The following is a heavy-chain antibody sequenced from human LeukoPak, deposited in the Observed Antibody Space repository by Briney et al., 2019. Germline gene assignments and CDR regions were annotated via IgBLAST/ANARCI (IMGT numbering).Heavy chain of an antibody. CDR3: AKTSRGYFDY. CDR2: ISDSGGST. D-gene: IGHD3-10*01. CDR1: GFTFTNYA. J-gene: IGHJ4*02. Sequence: GGSLRLSCTASGFTFTNYAMSWVRQAPGKGLGWVSAISDSGGSTYYADSVKGRFTISRDNSKNTLYLQMNSLRAEDTAVYYCAKTSRGYFDYWGQGTLVTVSS. V-gene: IGHV3-23*01.